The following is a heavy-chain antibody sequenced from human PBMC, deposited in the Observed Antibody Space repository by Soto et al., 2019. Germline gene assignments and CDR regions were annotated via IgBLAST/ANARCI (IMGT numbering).Heavy chain of an antibody. D-gene: IGHD3-9*01. J-gene: IGHJ4*02. Sequence: QVTLKESGPALVKPTQTLTLTCTFSGFSFTTSGVGVGWLRQPPGKALEWLALIYWDDDKRYSPFLKTRLTSTKDTSKHQMVLTMTNMGPVDTATYFCARRRFGPNDIASAYFDFWGLGTLVTVSS. CDR3: ARRRFGPNDIASAYFDF. CDR2: IYWDDDK. V-gene: IGHV2-5*02. CDR1: GFSFTTSGVG.